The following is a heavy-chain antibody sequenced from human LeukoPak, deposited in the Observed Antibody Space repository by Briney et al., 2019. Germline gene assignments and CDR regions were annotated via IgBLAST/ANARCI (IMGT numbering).Heavy chain of an antibody. J-gene: IGHJ4*02. D-gene: IGHD6-13*01. CDR2: IYYSGST. V-gene: IGHV4-59*01. CDR1: GGSISSYY. CDR3: ARDSGAAGTDY. Sequence: SETLSLTCTVSGGSISSYYWSWIRQPPGKGLEWIGYIYYSGSTNYNPSLKSRVTISVDTSKNQLSLKLSSATAADTAVYYCARDSGAAGTDYWGQGTLVTVSS.